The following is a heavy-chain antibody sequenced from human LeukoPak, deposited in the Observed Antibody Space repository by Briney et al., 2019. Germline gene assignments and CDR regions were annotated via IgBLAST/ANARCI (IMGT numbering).Heavy chain of an antibody. Sequence: SVKVSCKASGGTFSSYAISWGRQAPGQGLEWMGGIIPLFGTANYGQKSQGRVTITADKSTSTAYMELSSLRSEATAVYYCASSGLGGSGNYHRTWYNWFDPWGQGTLITVSS. CDR3: ASSGLGGSGNYHRTWYNWFDP. D-gene: IGHD3-10*01. CDR1: GGTFSSYA. CDR2: IIPLFGTA. V-gene: IGHV1-69*06. J-gene: IGHJ5*02.